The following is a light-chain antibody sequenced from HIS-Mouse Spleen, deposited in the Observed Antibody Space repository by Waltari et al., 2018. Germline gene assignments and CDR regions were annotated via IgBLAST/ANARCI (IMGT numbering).Light chain of an antibody. V-gene: IGKV3-11*01. CDR2: DAS. CDR1: QSVSSY. J-gene: IGKJ3*01. CDR3: QQRSNWPPVFT. Sequence: PGERATLSCRASQSVSSYLAWYQQKPGQAPRLLIYDASNRATGIPARFSGSGSGTDFTLTISSLEPEDFAVYYCQQRSNWPPVFTFGPGTKVDIK.